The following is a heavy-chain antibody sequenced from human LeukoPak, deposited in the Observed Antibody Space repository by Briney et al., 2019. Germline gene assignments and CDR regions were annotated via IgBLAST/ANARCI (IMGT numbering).Heavy chain of an antibody. Sequence: GGSLRLSCAASGFTFSSYAMHWVRQAPGKGLEWVAVISYDGSNKYYADSVKGRFTISRDNSKNTLYLQMNSLRAEDTAVYYCARDRGPIPSGLTYYYYGMDVWGQGTTVTVSS. CDR1: GFTFSSYA. CDR3: ARDRGPIPSGLTYYYYGMDV. V-gene: IGHV3-30-3*01. J-gene: IGHJ6*02. D-gene: IGHD3-10*01. CDR2: ISYDGSNK.